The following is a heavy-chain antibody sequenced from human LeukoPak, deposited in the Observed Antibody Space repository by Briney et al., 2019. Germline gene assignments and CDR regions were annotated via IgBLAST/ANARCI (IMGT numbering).Heavy chain of an antibody. Sequence: GGSLRLSCAASGFAFSSYGMSWVRQAPGKGLEWVANIKEDGSDKYYVDSVKGRFSISKDNAKNSLYLQMNSLRVEDTAVYYCVPLNWNPPGDFDRWGQGTLVTVSS. J-gene: IGHJ4*02. CDR3: VPLNWNPPGDFDR. CDR1: GFAFSSYG. CDR2: IKEDGSDK. D-gene: IGHD1-20*01. V-gene: IGHV3-7*01.